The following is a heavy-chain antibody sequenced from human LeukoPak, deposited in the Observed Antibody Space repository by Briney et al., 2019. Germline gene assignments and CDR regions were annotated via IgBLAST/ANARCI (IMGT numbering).Heavy chain of an antibody. D-gene: IGHD2-2*02. V-gene: IGHV3-23*01. CDR1: GFTFSSYA. CDR3: AKVGSQGYCSSTSYYTVPYYFDC. J-gene: IGHJ4*02. CDR2: ISGSGGST. Sequence: GGSLRLSCAASGFTFSSYAMSWVRQDPAKGLEGVSAISGSGGSTYYADSVKGRFTISRDNSKSTLYLQMNSLRAEDTAVYYCAKVGSQGYCSSTSYYTVPYYFDCGGQGTRATVTS.